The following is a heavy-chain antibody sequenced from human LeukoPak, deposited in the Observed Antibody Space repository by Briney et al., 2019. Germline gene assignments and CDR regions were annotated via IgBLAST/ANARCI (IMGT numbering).Heavy chain of an antibody. CDR2: IKQGGSEK. V-gene: IGHV3-7*03. Sequence: GGSLRLSCAASGFTFSSYWMSWVRQAPGKGLEWVAHIKQGGSEKYYVDSVKGRFTISRDNAKNSLYLQMNSLRAEDTALYYCAKDTGYYGSGSLFDYWGQGTLVTVSS. D-gene: IGHD3-10*01. CDR1: GFTFSSYW. CDR3: AKDTGYYGSGSLFDY. J-gene: IGHJ4*02.